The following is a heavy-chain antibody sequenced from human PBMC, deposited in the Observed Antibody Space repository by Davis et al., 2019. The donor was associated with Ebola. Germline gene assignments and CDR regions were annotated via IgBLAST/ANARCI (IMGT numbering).Heavy chain of an antibody. V-gene: IGHV1-24*01. D-gene: IGHD1-26*01. CDR1: GYILTELS. J-gene: IGHJ3*01. CDR2: FDPQNNDI. Sequence: ASVKVSCKVSGYILTELSIHWVRQSPGQGLEWMGNFDPQNNDIIYAHKFEDSVTMTEDTSTHTAYMELSSLRSDDSAVYYCAAGGSRGGFDVWGQGTMVTVS. CDR3: AAGGSRGGFDV.